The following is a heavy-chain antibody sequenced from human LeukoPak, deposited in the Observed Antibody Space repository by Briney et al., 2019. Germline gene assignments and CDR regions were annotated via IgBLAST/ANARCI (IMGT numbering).Heavy chain of an antibody. D-gene: IGHD2-15*01. CDR3: GRRRIDCSDTGCYVDY. V-gene: IGHV1-2*02. CDR2: MNPNRGDT. CDR1: GYTFTDYY. Sequence: EASVTVSFKASGYTFTDYYIHWMRQAPGQGLAWMGWMNPNRGDTSYAQKFQGRVTMTRDTPINTAYMELSGLTSDDTAVYYCGRRRIDCSDTGCYVDYWGQGTLVTVSS. J-gene: IGHJ4*02.